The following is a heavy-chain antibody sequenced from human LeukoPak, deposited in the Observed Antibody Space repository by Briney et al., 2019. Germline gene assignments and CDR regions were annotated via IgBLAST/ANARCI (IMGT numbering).Heavy chain of an antibody. D-gene: IGHD3-10*01. CDR1: GYTFTSYY. CDR3: ARDIPSRLWFGANIEIDY. V-gene: IGHV1-46*01. Sequence: ASVKVSRKASGYTFTSYYMHWVRQAPGQGLEWMGIINPSGGSTSYAQKFQGRVTMTRDTSTSTVYMELSSLRSEDTAVYYCARDIPSRLWFGANIEIDYWGQGTLVTVSS. CDR2: INPSGGST. J-gene: IGHJ4*02.